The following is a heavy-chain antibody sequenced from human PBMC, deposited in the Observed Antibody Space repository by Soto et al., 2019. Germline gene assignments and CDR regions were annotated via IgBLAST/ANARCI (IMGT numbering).Heavy chain of an antibody. J-gene: IGHJ4*02. D-gene: IGHD2-21*01. CDR2: ISARGENT. CDR1: GFTFNIYA. Sequence: PGGSLRLSCAVSGFTFNIYAMSWVRQAPGKGMQWVSAISARGENTYYADSVKGRLIISRDHSQNMLYLQMSCLTAEDTAVYYCATRDGENYRGQGTLVTVSA. V-gene: IGHV3-23*01. CDR3: ATRDGENY.